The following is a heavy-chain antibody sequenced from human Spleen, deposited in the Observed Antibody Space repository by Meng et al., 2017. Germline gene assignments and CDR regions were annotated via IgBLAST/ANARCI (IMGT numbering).Heavy chain of an antibody. Sequence: QPQLPESGPGLVKPSDTPSLPCRRSGDSISSIDSYWGWIRQTPGKGLEWIGSIGHSGFTYYTPSLESRVTVSVDTSRSQFSLELTSVTAADTAVYYCVRSRAWVRTGFDPWGQGTLVTVSS. CDR1: GDSISSIDSY. D-gene: IGHD3-22*01. V-gene: IGHV4-39*01. CDR3: VRSRAWVRTGFDP. J-gene: IGHJ5*02. CDR2: IGHSGFT.